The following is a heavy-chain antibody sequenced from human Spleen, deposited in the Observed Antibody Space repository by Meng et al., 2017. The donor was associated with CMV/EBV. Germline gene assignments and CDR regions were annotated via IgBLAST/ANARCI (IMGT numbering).Heavy chain of an antibody. CDR1: GMAFSRYA. D-gene: IGHD1-1*01. J-gene: IGHJ4*02. CDR2: ISSDGRST. V-gene: IGHV3-64*02. CDR3: ATARGWSDY. Sequence: LRLSCAGSGMAFSRYAMHWVRQAPEKGLEYVSTISSDGRSTFYADSVKGRFTISRDNSKNTLYLQMGSLRPEDMAVYYCATARGWSDYWGQGTLVTVSS.